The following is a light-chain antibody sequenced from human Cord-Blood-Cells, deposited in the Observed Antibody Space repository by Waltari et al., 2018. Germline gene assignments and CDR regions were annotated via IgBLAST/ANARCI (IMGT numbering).Light chain of an antibody. CDR1: QSVSSN. CDR3: QQYNNWPRIFT. J-gene: IGKJ3*01. V-gene: IGKV3-15*01. CDR2: GAS. Sequence: EIVMTQSPATLSVSPGERATLSCRASQSVSSNLAWYQQKPGQAPRLLIYGASTRATGSPARFSGSGSGTEFTLTISSLQSEDFAVYYCQQYNNWPRIFTFGPGTKVDIK.